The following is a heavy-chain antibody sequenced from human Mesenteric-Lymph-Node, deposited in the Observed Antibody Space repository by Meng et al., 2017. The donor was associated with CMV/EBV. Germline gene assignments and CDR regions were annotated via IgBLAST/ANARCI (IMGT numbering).Heavy chain of an antibody. D-gene: IGHD2-2*01. CDR3: AREVVPAANLDY. J-gene: IGHJ4*02. CDR1: GGSISSSSYY. V-gene: IGHV4-39*07. CDR2: IYYSGST. Sequence: SETLSLTCTVSGGSISSSSYYWGWIRQPPGKGREWIGSIYYSGSTYYNPSLKSRVTISVDTSKNQFSLKLSSVTAADTAVYYCAREVVPAANLDYWGQGTLVTVSS.